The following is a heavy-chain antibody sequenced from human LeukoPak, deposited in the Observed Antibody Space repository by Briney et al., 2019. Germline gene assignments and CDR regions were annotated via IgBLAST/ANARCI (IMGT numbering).Heavy chain of an antibody. CDR1: GFTVSSNY. Sequence: PGGSLRLSCAASGFTVSSNYMSWVRQAPGKGLEWVSVIYSGGSTYYADSVKGRFTISRDNSKNTLYLQMNSLRAEDTAVYYCARGRAGGDWDSYFDYWGQGTLVTVSS. J-gene: IGHJ4*02. CDR2: IYSGGST. CDR3: ARGRAGGDWDSYFDY. D-gene: IGHD2-21*02. V-gene: IGHV3-53*01.